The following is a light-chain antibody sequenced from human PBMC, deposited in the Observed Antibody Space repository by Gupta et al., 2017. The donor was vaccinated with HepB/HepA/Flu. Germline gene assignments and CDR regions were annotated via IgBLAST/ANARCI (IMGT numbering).Light chain of an antibody. Sequence: SSELTQDPAVSVALGQTVRLTCQGDSLRRYYASWYQQKPGQAPVLVIYGKNHRPSGIPDQFSGSSSGNTASLTITGAQAEDEADYYCNSRDSSGNHLVFGGGTKLTVL. J-gene: IGLJ2*01. CDR3: NSRDSSGNHLV. CDR2: GKN. V-gene: IGLV3-19*01. CDR1: SLRRYY.